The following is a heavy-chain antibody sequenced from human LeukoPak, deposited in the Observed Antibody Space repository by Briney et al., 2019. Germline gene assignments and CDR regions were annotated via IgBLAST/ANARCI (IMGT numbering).Heavy chain of an antibody. CDR3: AREDPVTANFDY. CDR1: GGSINGYY. CDR2: IYTSENT. D-gene: IGHD2-21*02. J-gene: IGHJ4*02. V-gene: IGHV4-4*07. Sequence: SETLSLTCTVSGGSINGYYWSWIRQPAGKQLEWIGRIYTSENTNYNPSLKSRVTISVDKSKNQFSLKLSSVTAADTAVYYCAREDPVTANFDYWGQGTLVTVSS.